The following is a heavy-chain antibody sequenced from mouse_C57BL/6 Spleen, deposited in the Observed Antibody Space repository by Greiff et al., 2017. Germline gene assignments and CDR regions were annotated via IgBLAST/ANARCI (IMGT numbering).Heavy chain of an antibody. J-gene: IGHJ3*01. V-gene: IGHV1-74*01. CDR2: IHPSDSDT. Sequence: QVQLQQPGAELVKPGASVKVSCKASGYTFTSYWMHWVKQRPGQGLEWIGRIHPSDSDTNYNQKFTGKATLTVDKSSSPAYMQLSSLTSEDSAVYYCAMGRGGGSSYGSWFAYWGQGTLVTVAA. CDR1: GYTFTSYW. D-gene: IGHD1-1*01. CDR3: AMGRGGGSSYGSWFAY.